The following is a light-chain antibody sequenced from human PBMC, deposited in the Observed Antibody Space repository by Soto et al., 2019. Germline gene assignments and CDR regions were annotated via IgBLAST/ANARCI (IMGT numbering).Light chain of an antibody. CDR2: STS. CDR1: QSVSSRY. V-gene: IGKV3-20*01. Sequence: DTVLTQSPGTLSLSPGERATLSCRASQSVSSRYLAWYQQKPGQAPRLLIYSTSSRATGIPDRFSGRGSGTDFTLTISRLEPEDFAVYYCQQFGISPSMYSFGQGTKLEIK. J-gene: IGKJ2*03. CDR3: QQFGISPSMYS.